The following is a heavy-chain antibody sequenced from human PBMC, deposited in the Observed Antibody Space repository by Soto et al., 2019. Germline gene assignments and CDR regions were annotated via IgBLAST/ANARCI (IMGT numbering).Heavy chain of an antibody. CDR1: RVSSRPYN. D-gene: IGHD6-25*01. Sequence: NPSETLSLACSVSRVSSRPYNWCWIRQPPGEGLEWIGYIHYSGRTSYNPSLKSRVTISADTSKNQLYLRLSSVTAADTAVYYCARGEGVSGDRENWFDPWGQGTMVLVSS. CDR2: IHYSGRT. CDR3: ARGEGVSGDRENWFDP. V-gene: IGHV4-59*01. J-gene: IGHJ5*02.